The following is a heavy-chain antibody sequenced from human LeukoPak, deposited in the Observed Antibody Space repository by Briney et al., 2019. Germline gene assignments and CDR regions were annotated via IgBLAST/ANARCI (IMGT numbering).Heavy chain of an antibody. D-gene: IGHD5-18*01. CDR3: ARDAVDTANAV. CDR1: GFTFTTYW. CDR2: INSDGSIT. Sequence: GGSLRLSCAASGFTFTTYWMHWVRQAPGKGLVWVSHINSDGSITSYADSVKGRFTISRDNAKNTLYLQMNSLRAEDTAAYYCARDAVDTANAVWGQGTTVTVSS. V-gene: IGHV3-74*01. J-gene: IGHJ6*02.